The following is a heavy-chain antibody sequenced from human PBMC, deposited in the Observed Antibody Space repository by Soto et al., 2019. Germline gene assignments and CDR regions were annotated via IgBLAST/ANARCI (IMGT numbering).Heavy chain of an antibody. CDR1: GYTFTSYG. J-gene: IGHJ3*02. CDR2: ISAYNGNT. V-gene: IGHV1-18*01. CDR3: ARDSWEVVVVVAAPPAAFDI. D-gene: IGHD2-15*01. Sequence: ASVKVSCKASGYTFTSYGISWVRQAPGQGLEWMGWISAYNGNTNYAQKLQGRVTMTTDTSTSTAYMELRSLRSDDTAVYYCARDSWEVVVVVAAPPAAFDIWGQGTMVTVSS.